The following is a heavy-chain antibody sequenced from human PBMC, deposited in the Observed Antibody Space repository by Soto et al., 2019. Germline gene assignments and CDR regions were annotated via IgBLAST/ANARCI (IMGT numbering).Heavy chain of an antibody. J-gene: IGHJ4*02. V-gene: IGHV3-15*01. CDR3: TPHPVTVTLTTFDY. CDR1: GFTFSNAW. Sequence: GGSLRLSCAASGFTFSNAWMSWVRQAPGKGLEWVGRIKSKTDGGTTDYAAPVKGRFIISRDDSKNTLYLQMNSLKTEDTAVYYCTPHPVTVTLTTFDYWGQGTLVTVSS. CDR2: IKSKTDGGTT. D-gene: IGHD4-17*01.